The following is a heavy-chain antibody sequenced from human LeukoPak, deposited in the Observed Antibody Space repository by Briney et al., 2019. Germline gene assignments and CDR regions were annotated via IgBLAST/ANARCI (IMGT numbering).Heavy chain of an antibody. J-gene: IGHJ3*02. V-gene: IGHV1-69*04. Sequence: SVKVSCKASGDTSGSYAMNWVRQAPGQGLEWVARIIPLLGITNHAQKLQGRVTVTADTSTNTVYMELSSLRPDDTAVYYCARARSRITFGGIRHAFDIWGQGTPVTVSS. CDR1: GDTSGSYA. CDR3: ARARSRITFGGIRHAFDI. CDR2: IIPLLGIT. D-gene: IGHD3-16*01.